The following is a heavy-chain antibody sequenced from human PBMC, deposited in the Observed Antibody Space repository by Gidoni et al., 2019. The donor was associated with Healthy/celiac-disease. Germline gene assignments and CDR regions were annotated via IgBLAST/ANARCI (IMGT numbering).Heavy chain of an antibody. J-gene: IGHJ4*02. V-gene: IGHV2-70*01. CDR3: ARSSGGRLELLFDY. D-gene: IGHD1-7*01. Sequence: QVTLRESGPALVKPTQTLTLTCTFSGFSLSNSGMCVSWIRQPPGKALEWLALIDWDDDKYYSTSLKTSLTISKDTSKNQVFLTMTNMDPVDTATYYCARSSGGRLELLFDYWGQVTLVTVSS. CDR1: GFSLSNSGMC. CDR2: IDWDDDK.